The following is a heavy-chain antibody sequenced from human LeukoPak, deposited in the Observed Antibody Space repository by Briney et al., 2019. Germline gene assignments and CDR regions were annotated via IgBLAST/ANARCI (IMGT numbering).Heavy chain of an antibody. J-gene: IGHJ3*02. Sequence: SETLSLTCAVYGGSFSGHYWSWIRQPPGKGLEWIGEINHSGSTNYNPSLKSRVTISVDTSKNQFSLKLSSVTAADTAVYYCARGPSGYSSSWYLGGAFDIWGQGTMVTVSS. D-gene: IGHD6-13*01. CDR1: GGSFSGHY. CDR2: INHSGST. V-gene: IGHV4-34*01. CDR3: ARGPSGYSSSWYLGGAFDI.